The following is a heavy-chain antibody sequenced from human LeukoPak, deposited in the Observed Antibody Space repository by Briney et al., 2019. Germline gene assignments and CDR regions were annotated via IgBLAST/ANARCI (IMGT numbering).Heavy chain of an antibody. Sequence: GGSLRLSCAASGFTFSSYGMHWVRQAPGKGLEWVAFIRYDGSNKYYADSVKGRFTISRDNSKNTLYLQMNSLRAEDTAVYYCAKGVDWNDVWAFDIWGQGTMVTVSS. D-gene: IGHD1-1*01. CDR2: IRYDGSNK. J-gene: IGHJ3*02. V-gene: IGHV3-30*02. CDR1: GFTFSSYG. CDR3: AKGVDWNDVWAFDI.